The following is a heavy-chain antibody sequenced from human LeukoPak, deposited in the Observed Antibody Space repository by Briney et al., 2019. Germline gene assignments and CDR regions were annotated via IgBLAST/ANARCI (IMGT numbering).Heavy chain of an antibody. J-gene: IGHJ4*02. D-gene: IGHD5-18*01. V-gene: IGHV3-21*01. CDR2: ISTSSSYI. CDR1: GFTFSSHT. Sequence: PGGSLRLSCAASGFTFSSHTMNWVRQAPGKGLEWVSSISTSSSYIYYADSVKGRFTISRDNPKNSLYLQMNSLRAEDTAVYYCASGYSYGYSDYWGQGTLVTVPS. CDR3: ASGYSYGYSDY.